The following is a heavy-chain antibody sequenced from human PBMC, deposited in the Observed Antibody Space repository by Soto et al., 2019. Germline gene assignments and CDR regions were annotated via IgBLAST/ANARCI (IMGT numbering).Heavy chain of an antibody. CDR3: ATQLNGDLDF. V-gene: IGHV1-69*15. CDR2: IIPVLGTA. CDR1: GGTFSTSA. Sequence: QVQLVQSGAEVRKPGSSVKVSCKASGGTFSTSAMNWVRQAPGQGLEWMGSIIPVLGTATYAQSFQGRLTITADGSTTTGYMELSSLRYEDTAVYYCATQLNGDLDFWGQGTPLIASS. J-gene: IGHJ4*02. D-gene: IGHD7-27*01.